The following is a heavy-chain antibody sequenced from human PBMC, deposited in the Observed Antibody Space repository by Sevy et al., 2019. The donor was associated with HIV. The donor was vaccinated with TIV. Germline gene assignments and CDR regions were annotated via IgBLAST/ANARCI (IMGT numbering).Heavy chain of an antibody. CDR3: ARPQYCSSTSCYPPNYYYYGMDV. CDR2: INHSGSS. J-gene: IGHJ6*02. CDR1: GGSFSGYY. V-gene: IGHV4-34*01. Sequence: SETLSLTCAVYGGSFSGYYWSWIRQPPGKGLEWIGEINHSGSSNYDRSLKSRVTISVDTSKNQFSLKLSSVTAADTAVYYCARPQYCSSTSCYPPNYYYYGMDVWGQGTTVTVSS. D-gene: IGHD2-2*01.